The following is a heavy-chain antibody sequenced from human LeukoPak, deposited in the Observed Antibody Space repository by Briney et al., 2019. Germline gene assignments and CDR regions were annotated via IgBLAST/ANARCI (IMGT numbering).Heavy chain of an antibody. CDR1: GGFISSRSYY. V-gene: IGHV4-39*07. Sequence: SETLSLTCIVSGGFISSRSYYWLWIRQSPGKGLEWIGTFSSGGCAYYHPFLTSRVSISKDTSDNQFSLRLYSVTAADTSVYYCARKQTGTMYDVWGQRTQVTVSS. CDR3: ARKQTGTMYDV. CDR2: FSSGGCA. J-gene: IGHJ4*02. D-gene: IGHD1-7*01.